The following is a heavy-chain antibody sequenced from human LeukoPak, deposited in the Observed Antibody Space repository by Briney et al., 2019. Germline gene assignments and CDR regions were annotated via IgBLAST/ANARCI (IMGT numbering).Heavy chain of an antibody. CDR1: GGSISSGGYY. V-gene: IGHV4-31*03. CDR3: ARGARAAAVRSFIWFGP. J-gene: IGHJ5*02. D-gene: IGHD6-25*01. CDR2: IYYSGST. Sequence: PSETLSLTCTVSGGSISSGGYYWSWIRQHPGKGLERIGYIYYSGSTYYNPSLKSRVTISVDTSKNQFSLKLSSVTAADTAVYYCARGARAAAVRSFIWFGPWGQGTLVTVSS.